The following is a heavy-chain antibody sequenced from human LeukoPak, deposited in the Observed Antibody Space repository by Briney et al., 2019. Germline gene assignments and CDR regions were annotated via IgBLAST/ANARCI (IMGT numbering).Heavy chain of an antibody. Sequence: GGSLRLSCAASGFTFSSYAMGWVRQAPGKGLEWVSAISGSGGSTYYADSVKGRFTISRDNSKNTLYLQMNSLRAEDTAVYYCARDQSYYDFWSGSYYYYMDVWGKGTTVTVSS. CDR1: GFTFSSYA. V-gene: IGHV3-23*01. CDR2: ISGSGGST. CDR3: ARDQSYYDFWSGSYYYYMDV. J-gene: IGHJ6*03. D-gene: IGHD3-3*01.